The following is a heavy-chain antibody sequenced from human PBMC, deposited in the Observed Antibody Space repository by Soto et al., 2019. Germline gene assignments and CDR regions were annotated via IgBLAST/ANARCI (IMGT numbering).Heavy chain of an antibody. Sequence: PVGSLRLSCAASGFTFSSYWMHWVRQAPGKGLVWVSRINSDGSSTSYADSVKGRFTISRDNAKNTLYLQMNSLRAEDTAVYYCARGVRDCSSTSCYYYYYYGMDVWGQGTTVTVSS. CDR1: GFTFSSYW. V-gene: IGHV3-74*01. D-gene: IGHD2-2*01. CDR2: INSDGSST. CDR3: ARGVRDCSSTSCYYYYYYGMDV. J-gene: IGHJ6*02.